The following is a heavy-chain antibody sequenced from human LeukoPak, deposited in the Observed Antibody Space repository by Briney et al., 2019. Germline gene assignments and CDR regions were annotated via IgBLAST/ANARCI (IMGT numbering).Heavy chain of an antibody. V-gene: IGHV3-53*01. CDR1: GFTFSSYS. J-gene: IGHJ4*02. D-gene: IGHD2-21*02. CDR3: ARDPYCGGDCSFFDY. CDR2: IYSGGST. Sequence: GGSLRLSCAASGFTFSSYSMNWVRQAPGKGLEWVSVIYSGGSTYYADSVKGRFTISRDNSKNTLYLQMNSLRAEDTAVYYCARDPYCGGDCSFFDYWGQGTLVTVSS.